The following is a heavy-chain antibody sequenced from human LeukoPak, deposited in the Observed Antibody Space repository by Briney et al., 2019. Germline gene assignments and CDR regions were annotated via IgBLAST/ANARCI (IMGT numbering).Heavy chain of an antibody. Sequence: GGSLRPSCAASGFTFSGSAMHWVRQAPGQGLEWMGWINPNSGGTNYAQKFQGRVTMTRDTSITTAYMELTSLRSDDTAVYYCARDLFYSVSGTYYNVGRVFNYWGQGTLVTVSS. V-gene: IGHV1-2*02. D-gene: IGHD3-10*01. CDR1: GFTFSGSA. J-gene: IGHJ4*02. CDR2: INPNSGGT. CDR3: ARDLFYSVSGTYYNVGRVFNY.